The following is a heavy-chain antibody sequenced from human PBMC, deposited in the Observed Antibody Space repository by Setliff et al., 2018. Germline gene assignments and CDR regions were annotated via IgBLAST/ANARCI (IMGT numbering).Heavy chain of an antibody. V-gene: IGHV4-39*07. D-gene: IGHD6-19*01. CDR1: GGSISSGGYY. CDR2: IYYSGST. CDR3: ARVSQYSSGWYYYYYYGMDV. Sequence: SETLSLTCTVSGGSISSGGYYWGWIRQPPGQGLEWIGSIYYSGSTYYNPSLKSRVTISVDTSKNQFSLKLSSVTSADTAVYYCARVSQYSSGWYYYYYYGMDVWGQGTTVTVSS. J-gene: IGHJ6*02.